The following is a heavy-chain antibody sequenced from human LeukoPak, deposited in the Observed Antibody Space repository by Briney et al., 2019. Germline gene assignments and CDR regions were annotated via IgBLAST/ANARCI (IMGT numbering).Heavy chain of an antibody. CDR1: SGSISSYY. Sequence: PSETLSLTCTVSSGSISSYYWSWIRQPPGKGLEWIGYIYYSGSTNYNPSLKSRVTISVDTSKNQFSLKLSSVTAADTAVYYCARDQYSSSWRYGMDVWGQGTTVTVSS. D-gene: IGHD6-13*01. CDR2: IYYSGST. V-gene: IGHV4-59*01. J-gene: IGHJ6*02. CDR3: ARDQYSSSWRYGMDV.